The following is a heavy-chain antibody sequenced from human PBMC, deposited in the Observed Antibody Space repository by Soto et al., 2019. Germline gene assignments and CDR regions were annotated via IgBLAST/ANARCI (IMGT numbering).Heavy chain of an antibody. CDR1: GFTFSSYA. D-gene: IGHD3-22*01. CDR2: ISYDGSIK. V-gene: IGHV3-30-3*01. J-gene: IGHJ4*02. Sequence: QVQLVESGGGVVQPGRSLRLSCAASGFTFSSYAMHWVRQAPGKGLEWVAVISYDGSIKYYADSVKGRFTISRDNSKNTLYLQMNSLRAEDTAVYYCARGSITMIVVVIVYWGQGTLVTVSS. CDR3: ARGSITMIVVVIVY.